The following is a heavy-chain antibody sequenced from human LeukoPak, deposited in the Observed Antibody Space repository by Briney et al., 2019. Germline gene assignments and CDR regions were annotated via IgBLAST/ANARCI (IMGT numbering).Heavy chain of an antibody. CDR3: ARGGASAGYRSYLEV. J-gene: IGHJ6*03. Sequence: GASVKVSCKASGYTFTSYGISWVRQAPGQGLEWMGWISAYNRNTNYAQKLQGRVTMTTDTSTSTAYMELRSLRSDDTAVYYCARGGASAGYRSYLEVGGEGTTVTVSS. V-gene: IGHV1-18*01. D-gene: IGHD3-16*02. CDR2: ISAYNRNT. CDR1: GYTFTSYG.